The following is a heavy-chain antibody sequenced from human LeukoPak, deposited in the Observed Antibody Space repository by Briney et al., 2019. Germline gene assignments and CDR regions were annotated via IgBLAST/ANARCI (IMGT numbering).Heavy chain of an antibody. J-gene: IGHJ3*02. CDR1: GFTFSSYR. Sequence: GGSLRLSCAASGFTFSSYRMHWVRQAPGKGLVWVSRINNDGSTTKYADSVKGRFTISRDNAKNTLYLQMSSLRAEDTAVYYCASDGGDTSGAFDIWGQGTMVTVSS. CDR3: ASDGGDTSGAFDI. D-gene: IGHD3-16*01. V-gene: IGHV3-74*03. CDR2: INNDGSTT.